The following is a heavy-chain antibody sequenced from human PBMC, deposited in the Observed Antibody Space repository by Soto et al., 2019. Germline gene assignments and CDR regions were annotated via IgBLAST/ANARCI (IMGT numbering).Heavy chain of an antibody. D-gene: IGHD2-2*01. V-gene: IGHV2-5*02. CDR3: ARESRRFFDC. CDR1: GFSLSTTGVG. Sequence: QITLKESGPTLVKPTQTLTLTCTFSGFSLSTTGVGVGWSRQPPGKALEWLAIIYWDDDKRYSPSLKSRLTITRDTSNNQVVLTMTNMDPVDTATYYCARESRRFFDCWGQGTLVTVSS. J-gene: IGHJ4*02. CDR2: IYWDDDK.